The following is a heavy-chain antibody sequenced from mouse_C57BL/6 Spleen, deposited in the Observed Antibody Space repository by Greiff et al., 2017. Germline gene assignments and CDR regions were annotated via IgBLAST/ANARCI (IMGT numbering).Heavy chain of an antibody. CDR3: AREGYSKGAFAY. J-gene: IGHJ3*01. Sequence: VQLQQSGPELVKPGASVKISCKASGYAFSSSWMNWVKQRPGKGLEWIGRIYPGDGDTNYNGKFKGKATLTADKSSSTAYMQLSSLTSEDSAVYFCAREGYSKGAFAYWGQGTLVTVSA. D-gene: IGHD2-5*01. V-gene: IGHV1-82*01. CDR1: GYAFSSSW. CDR2: IYPGDGDT.